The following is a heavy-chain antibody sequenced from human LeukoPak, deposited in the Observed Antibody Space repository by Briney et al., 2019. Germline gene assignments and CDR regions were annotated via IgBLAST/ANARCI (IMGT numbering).Heavy chain of an antibody. CDR1: GYTFTDYY. J-gene: IGHJ4*02. D-gene: IGHD2-8*02. V-gene: IGHV1-2*06. Sequence: GASVKVSCKASGYTFTDYYMHWVRQAPGQGLEWMGRINPNSGATNYAQKFQGRVTMTRDASISTAYMDLSSLRSDDTAVYYCARSTGHYFDYWGQGILVTVSS. CDR3: ARSTGHYFDY. CDR2: INPNSGAT.